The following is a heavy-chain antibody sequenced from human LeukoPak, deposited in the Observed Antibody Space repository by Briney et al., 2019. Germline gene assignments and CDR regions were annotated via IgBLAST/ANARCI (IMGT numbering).Heavy chain of an antibody. J-gene: IGHJ4*02. D-gene: IGHD1-26*01. CDR3: AKPQVVGVPWAGWDY. Sequence: SSETLSLTCTFSENYMSNHYWTWLRQAPGKGVEWIGRIYASGSTHYNPALRSRVTLSVDTSKNQFSLRLTSVTAADTAVYYCAKPQVVGVPWAGWDYWGQGTLVTVSS. V-gene: IGHV4-4*07. CDR1: ENYMSNHY. CDR2: IYASGST.